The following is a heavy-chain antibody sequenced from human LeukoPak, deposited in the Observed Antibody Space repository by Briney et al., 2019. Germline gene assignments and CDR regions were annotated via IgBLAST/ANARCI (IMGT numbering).Heavy chain of an antibody. J-gene: IGHJ2*01. CDR1: GGSVSSGSYY. CDR2: IYYSGST. Sequence: SETLSLTCTVSGGSVSSGSYYWSWIRQPPGKGLEWIGCIYYSGSTNYNPSLKSRVTISVDTSKNQFSLKLSSVTAADTAVYYCARDGPIVVVPAAYPYWYFDLWGRGTLVTVSS. CDR3: ARDGPIVVVPAAYPYWYFDL. D-gene: IGHD2-2*01. V-gene: IGHV4-61*01.